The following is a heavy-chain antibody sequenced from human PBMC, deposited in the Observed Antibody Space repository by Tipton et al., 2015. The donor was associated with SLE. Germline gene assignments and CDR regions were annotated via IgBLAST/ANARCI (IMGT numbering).Heavy chain of an antibody. CDR1: GFTLSAYG. Sequence: SLRLSCATSGFTLSAYGIHWVRQAPGKGLEWLTFIRFDGTKKYYSDSVKGRFTISRDNSKNTLYLQMNSLGAEDTAVYYCAKGGTILDYWGQGTLVTVSS. CDR3: AKGGTILDY. CDR2: IRFDGTKK. J-gene: IGHJ4*02. V-gene: IGHV3-30*02. D-gene: IGHD1-1*01.